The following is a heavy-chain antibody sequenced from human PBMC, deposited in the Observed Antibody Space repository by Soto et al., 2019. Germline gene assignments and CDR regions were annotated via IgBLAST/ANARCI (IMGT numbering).Heavy chain of an antibody. J-gene: IGHJ4*02. CDR3: ARLPLVWLEREFLHDY. D-gene: IGHD1-1*01. CDR2: INAGNGNT. V-gene: IGHV1-3*01. Sequence: ASVKVSCKASGYTFTSYAMHWVRQAPGQRLEWMGWINAGNGNTKYSQKFQGRVTITRDTSASTAYMELSSLRSEDTAVYFCARLPLVWLEREFLHDYWGQGTLVTVSS. CDR1: GYTFTSYA.